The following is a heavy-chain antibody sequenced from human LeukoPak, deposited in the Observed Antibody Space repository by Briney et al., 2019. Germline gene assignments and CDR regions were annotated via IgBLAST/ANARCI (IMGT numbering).Heavy chain of an antibody. CDR2: IYTSGST. V-gene: IGHV4-4*07. J-gene: IGHJ4*02. CDR1: GGSISSYY. D-gene: IGHD6-19*01. CDR3: AKDRGITGYSSGWFVSILSFDY. Sequence: SETLSLTCTVSGGSISSYYWSWIRQPAGKGLEWIGRIYTSGSTNYNPSLKSRVTMSVDTSKNQFSLKLSSVTAEDTAVYYCAKDRGITGYSSGWFVSILSFDYWGQGTLVTVSS.